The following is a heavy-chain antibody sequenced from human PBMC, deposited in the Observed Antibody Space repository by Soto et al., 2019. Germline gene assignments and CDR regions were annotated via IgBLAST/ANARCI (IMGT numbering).Heavy chain of an antibody. Sequence: GXSVKVACKASGYPFTSYDINWVRQAPGQGLEWMGWMNPNSGNTGYAQKFQGRVTMTRNTSISTAYMELSSLRSEDTAVYCCARAKSVVVAANLRRKATQGGMDVCGQGTTVTVSS. D-gene: IGHD2-15*01. CDR1: GYPFTSYD. CDR2: MNPNSGNT. J-gene: IGHJ6*02. V-gene: IGHV1-8*01. CDR3: ARAKSVVVAANLRRKATQGGMDV.